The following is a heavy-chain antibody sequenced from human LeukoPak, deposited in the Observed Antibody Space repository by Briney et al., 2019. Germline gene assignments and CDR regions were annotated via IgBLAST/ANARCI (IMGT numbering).Heavy chain of an antibody. CDR3: ARGKLGDFWSGYYHGNWFDP. Sequence: PSETLSLTCAVSGGSISSGGYSWSWIRQPPGKGLEWIGYIYHSGSTYYNPSLKSRVTMSVDRSKNQFSLKLSSVTAADTAVYYCARGKLGDFWSGYYHGNWFDPWGQGTLVTVSS. J-gene: IGHJ5*02. V-gene: IGHV4-30-2*01. D-gene: IGHD3-3*01. CDR2: IYHSGST. CDR1: GGSISSGGYS.